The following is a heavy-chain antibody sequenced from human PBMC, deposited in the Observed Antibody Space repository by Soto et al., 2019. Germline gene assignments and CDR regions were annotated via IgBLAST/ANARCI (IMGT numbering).Heavy chain of an antibody. CDR2: ISYDGSNK. CDR1: EFTFNSYG. J-gene: IGHJ6*02. V-gene: IGHV3-30*18. CDR3: AKHRGRGYDCSSGSCYGARPYYGMDV. D-gene: IGHD2-15*01. Sequence: PRGSLRLSCAASEFTFNSYGMHWVRQAPGKGLEWVALISYDGSNKYYADSVKGRFSISRDNSKNTLYLQMNSLRAEDTAVYYCAKHRGRGYDCSSGSCYGARPYYGMDVWCQGLTGSVSS.